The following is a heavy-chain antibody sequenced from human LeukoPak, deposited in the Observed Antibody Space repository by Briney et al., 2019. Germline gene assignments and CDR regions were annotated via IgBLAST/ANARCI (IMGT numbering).Heavy chain of an antibody. D-gene: IGHD4-11*01. CDR2: INPNSGGT. CDR3: ARVADYSNYYFDY. V-gene: IGHV1-2*02. CDR1: GYTFTGYY. Sequence: ASVKVSCKASGYTFTGYYMHWVRQAPGQGLEWMGWINPNSGGTNYAQKFQGRVTMTRDTSISTAYMELSRLRSDDTAVYYCARVADYSNYYFDYWGQGTLVTVSS. J-gene: IGHJ4*02.